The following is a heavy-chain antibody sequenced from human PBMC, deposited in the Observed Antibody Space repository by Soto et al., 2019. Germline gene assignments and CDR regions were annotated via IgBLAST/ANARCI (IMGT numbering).Heavy chain of an antibody. D-gene: IGHD3-16*01. Sequence: GESLNISCKGSGYTFTLNWIGWVRQMPGKGLEWMGIIYPGDSETRYSPSFQGQVTISADKSINTAYLQWSSLKASDTAIYYCARTFGGHLYSFDFWGQGTLVTVSS. CDR3: ARTFGGHLYSFDF. CDR1: GYTFTLNW. V-gene: IGHV5-51*01. CDR2: IYPGDSET. J-gene: IGHJ4*02.